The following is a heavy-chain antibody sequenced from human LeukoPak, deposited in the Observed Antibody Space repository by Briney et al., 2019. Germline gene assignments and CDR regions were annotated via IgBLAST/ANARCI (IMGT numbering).Heavy chain of an antibody. D-gene: IGHD3-22*01. J-gene: IGHJ4*02. Sequence: PSETLSLTCAVYGGSLSGYYWSWIRQPPGKGLEWIGGIIHSGSTNCNPSLKSRVTISVDTSKNQFSLQLSSVTAADTAVYYCARSLNYEVNYWGQGTLVTVSS. V-gene: IGHV4-34*12. CDR3: ARSLNYEVNY. CDR2: IIHSGST. CDR1: GGSLSGYY.